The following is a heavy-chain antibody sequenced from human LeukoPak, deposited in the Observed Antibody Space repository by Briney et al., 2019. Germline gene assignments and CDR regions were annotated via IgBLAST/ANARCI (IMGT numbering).Heavy chain of an antibody. CDR1: GGSISSYF. V-gene: IGHV4-59*08. D-gene: IGHD6-19*01. CDR3: ARIDRAVAGTIDY. Sequence: SETLSLTCTVSGGSISSYFWSWIRQPPGKGLEWIGYIYYSGSTNYNPSLKSRVTMSVDTSKNQFSLKMSSVTAADTAVYYCARIDRAVAGTIDYWGQGTLVTVSS. J-gene: IGHJ4*02. CDR2: IYYSGST.